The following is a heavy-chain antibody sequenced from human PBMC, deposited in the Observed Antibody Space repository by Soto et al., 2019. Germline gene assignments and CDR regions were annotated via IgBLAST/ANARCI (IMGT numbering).Heavy chain of an antibody. CDR2: IWYDGSNK. V-gene: IGHV3-33*01. Sequence: GGSLRLSCAASGFTFSSYGMHWVRQAPGKGLEWVAVIWYDGSNKYYADSVKGRFTISRDNSKNTLYLQMNSLRAEDTAVYYCARDANNQTYDFWSGYYPTFDYWGQGTLVTVSS. J-gene: IGHJ4*02. CDR1: GFTFSSYG. CDR3: ARDANNQTYDFWSGYYPTFDY. D-gene: IGHD3-3*01.